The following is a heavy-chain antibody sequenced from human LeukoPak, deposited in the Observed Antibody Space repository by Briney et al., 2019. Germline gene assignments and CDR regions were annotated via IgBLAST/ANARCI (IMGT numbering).Heavy chain of an antibody. CDR2: INAGNGNT. CDR1: GYTFTSYT. J-gene: IGHJ4*02. D-gene: IGHD6-13*01. CDR3: ARGGSLDY. V-gene: IGHV1-3*01. Sequence: ASVKVSCKASGYTFTSYTMHWVRQAPGQRLEWMGWINAGNGNTKSSQKFQGRVTITRDTSATTAYMELSSLRSEDTAVYYCARGGSLDYWGQGTLVTVSS.